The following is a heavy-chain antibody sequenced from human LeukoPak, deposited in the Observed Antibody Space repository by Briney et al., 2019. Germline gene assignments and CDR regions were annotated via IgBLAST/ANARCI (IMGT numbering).Heavy chain of an antibody. D-gene: IGHD3-22*01. V-gene: IGHV1-2*02. CDR2: INPNSGGT. Sequence: ASVKVSCKASGYTFTGYYMHWVRQAPGQGLEWMGWINPNSGGTNYAQKFQGRVTMTRDTSISTAYMELSRLRSDDTAVYYCAKAHSSGYPSENNYFDYWGQGTLVTVSS. J-gene: IGHJ4*02. CDR3: AKAHSSGYPSENNYFDY. CDR1: GYTFTGYY.